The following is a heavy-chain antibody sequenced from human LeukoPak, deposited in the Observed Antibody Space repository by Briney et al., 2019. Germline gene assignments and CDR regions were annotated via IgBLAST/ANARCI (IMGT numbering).Heavy chain of an antibody. D-gene: IGHD1-14*01. Sequence: AAVKVSCKASGYTFTSYGISWVRQAPGQGLEWMGWISAYNGNTNYAQKLQGRVTMTTDTSTSRAYMELRSLRSDDTAVYYCARDRKDGDNWFDPWGQGTLVTVSS. V-gene: IGHV1-18*01. CDR2: ISAYNGNT. CDR1: GYTFTSYG. J-gene: IGHJ5*02. CDR3: ARDRKDGDNWFDP.